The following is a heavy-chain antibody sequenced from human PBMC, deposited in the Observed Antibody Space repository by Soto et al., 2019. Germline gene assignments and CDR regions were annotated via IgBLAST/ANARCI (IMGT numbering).Heavy chain of an antibody. J-gene: IGHJ5*02. CDR2: IYYSGST. CDR3: ARDADYYDSSGHFNWFDP. CDR1: GGSFTSTNYF. Sequence: SETLSLTCTVSGGSFTSTNYFWGWIRQPPGKGLEWIGYIYYSGSTNYNPSLKSRVTISVDTSKNQFSLKLSSVTAADTAVYYCARDADYYDSSGHFNWFDPWGQGTLVTVSS. V-gene: IGHV4-61*01. D-gene: IGHD3-22*01.